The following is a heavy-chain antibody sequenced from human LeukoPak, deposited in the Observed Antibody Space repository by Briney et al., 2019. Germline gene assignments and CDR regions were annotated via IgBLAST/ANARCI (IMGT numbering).Heavy chain of an antibody. CDR3: AKGLSGSPPPY. V-gene: IGHV3-30*18. CDR1: GFTFSSYG. CDR2: ISYDGSNK. Sequence: GGSLRLSCAASGFTFSSYGMHWVRQAPGKGLEWVAVISYDGSNKYYVDSVKGRFTISRDNSKNTLYLQMNSLRAEDTAVYYCAKGLSGSPPPYWGQGTLVTVSS. D-gene: IGHD3-10*01. J-gene: IGHJ4*02.